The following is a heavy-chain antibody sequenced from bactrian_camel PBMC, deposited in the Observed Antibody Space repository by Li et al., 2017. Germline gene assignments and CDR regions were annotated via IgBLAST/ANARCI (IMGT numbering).Heavy chain of an antibody. Sequence: HVQLVESGGESVHAGESLTLSCKGSGWEYDSYCMAWFRQAPGKEREGIARIYTGLGNTNYADSVKGRFTISQDKSKTTAYLQMNMLKPEDTAMYYCAEAPYRDGFSTKCRGQGTQVTVS. D-gene: IGHD4*01. J-gene: IGHJ4*01. CDR3: AEAPYRDGFSTKC. CDR2: IYTGLGNT. V-gene: IGHV3S63*01. CDR1: GWEYDSYC.